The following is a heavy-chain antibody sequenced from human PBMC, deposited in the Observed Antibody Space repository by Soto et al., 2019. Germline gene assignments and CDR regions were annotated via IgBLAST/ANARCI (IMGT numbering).Heavy chain of an antibody. CDR2: IIPIFGTA. D-gene: IGHD3-10*01. J-gene: IGHJ6*02. Sequence: QVKLVQSGAEVKKPGSSVKVSCKASGGTFSSYAISWVRQAPGQGLEWMGGIIPIFGTANYAQKFQGKVTITADESTSTADMELSSLRAKDTAVYYSATYSMVRGSKYGMDVWGRGTTVTVSS. V-gene: IGHV1-69*01. CDR1: GGTFSSYA. CDR3: ATYSMVRGSKYGMDV.